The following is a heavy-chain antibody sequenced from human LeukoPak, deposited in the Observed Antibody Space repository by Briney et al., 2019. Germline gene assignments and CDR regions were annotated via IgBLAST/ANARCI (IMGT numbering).Heavy chain of an antibody. CDR2: ISAYNGNT. V-gene: IGHV1-18*01. Sequence: ASVKVPCKASGYTFTSYGISWVRQAPGQGLEWMGWISAYNGNTNYAQKLQGRVTMTTDTSTSTAYMELRSLRSDDTAVYYCARGTSIAAAADNWFDPWGQGTLVTVSS. CDR3: ARGTSIAAAADNWFDP. J-gene: IGHJ5*02. D-gene: IGHD6-13*01. CDR1: GYTFTSYG.